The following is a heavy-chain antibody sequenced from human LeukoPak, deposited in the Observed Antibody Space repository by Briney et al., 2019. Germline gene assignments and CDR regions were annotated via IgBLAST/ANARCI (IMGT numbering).Heavy chain of an antibody. CDR1: GFSFSRHW. J-gene: IGHJ4*02. Sequence: GGSLRLSCEASGFSFSRHWMHWVRQAPGEGLVWVSRISDDGSYTANVDSVEGRFITSRDNVRNTLYLRMNGLRAEDTAVYYCASFGISWGSAYWGQGTLVTVSS. D-gene: IGHD7-27*01. CDR2: ISDDGSYT. CDR3: ASFGISWGSAY. V-gene: IGHV3-74*03.